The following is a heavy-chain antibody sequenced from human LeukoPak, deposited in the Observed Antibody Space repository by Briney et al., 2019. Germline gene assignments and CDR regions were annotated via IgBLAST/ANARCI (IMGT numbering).Heavy chain of an antibody. CDR1: GGSISSYY. J-gene: IGHJ5*02. Sequence: PSETLSLTCTVSGGSISSYYWSWIRQPPGKGLEWIGYIYYSGSTNYNPSLKSRVTISVDTSKNQFSLKLSSVTAADAAVYYCARAITIFGVPSRFDPWGQGTLVTVSS. V-gene: IGHV4-59*08. CDR2: IYYSGST. D-gene: IGHD3-3*01. CDR3: ARAITIFGVPSRFDP.